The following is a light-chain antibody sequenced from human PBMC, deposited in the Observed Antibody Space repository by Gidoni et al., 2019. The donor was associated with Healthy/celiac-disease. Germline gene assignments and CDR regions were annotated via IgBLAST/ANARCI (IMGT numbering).Light chain of an antibody. CDR3: QQSYSTPFT. CDR1: QSISSY. V-gene: IGKV1-39*01. J-gene: IGKJ3*01. CDR2: AAS. Sequence: DIHMTQSPSYLSVSVGDRVTITCRGSQSISSYLEWYQQKPGKAPKLLNYAASSLQSGVPTRFSSSGSGTDFTITISSLQPEDFATYYCQQSYSTPFTFGPXTKVDIK.